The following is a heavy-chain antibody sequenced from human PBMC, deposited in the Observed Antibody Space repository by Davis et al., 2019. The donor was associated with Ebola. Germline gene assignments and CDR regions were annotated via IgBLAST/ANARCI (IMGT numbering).Heavy chain of an antibody. V-gene: IGHV4-34*01. J-gene: IGHJ6*04. CDR1: GGSFRGYY. D-gene: IGHD3-10*02. CDR2: IYYSGST. Sequence: MPSETLSLTCAVYGGSFRGYYWSWIRQPPGKGLEWIGYIYYSGSTNYNPSLKSRVTISVDTSKNQFSLKLSSVTAADTAVYYCARVKKLFGELLYYYYGMDVWGKGTTVTVSS. CDR3: ARVKKLFGELLYYYYGMDV.